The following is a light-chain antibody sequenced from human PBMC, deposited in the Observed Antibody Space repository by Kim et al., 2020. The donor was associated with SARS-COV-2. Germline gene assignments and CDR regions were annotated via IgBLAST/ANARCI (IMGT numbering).Light chain of an antibody. CDR2: EVS. CDR1: SSDVGRYNR. V-gene: IGLV2-18*02. CDR3: SSYTSSSTLV. J-gene: IGLJ2*01. Sequence: GQSVTISCAGASSDVGRYNRVSWYQQPPGTAPKLMIYEVSKRPSGVPDRFSGSKSGNTASLTISGLQAEDEADYYCSSYTSSSTLVFGGGTQLTVL.